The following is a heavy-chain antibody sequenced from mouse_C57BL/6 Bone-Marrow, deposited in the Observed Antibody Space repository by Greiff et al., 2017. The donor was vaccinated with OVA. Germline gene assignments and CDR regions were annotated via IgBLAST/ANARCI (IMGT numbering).Heavy chain of an antibody. CDR3: ARRDYEDY. CDR1: GYAFSSSW. Sequence: QVQLQQSGPELVKPGASVKISCKASGYAFSSSWMNWVKQRPGKGLEWIGRLYPGDGATNYNGKFKGKATLTADKSSSTAYMQLSSLTSEDSAVYFCARRDYEDYWGQGTTLTVSS. J-gene: IGHJ2*01. CDR2: LYPGDGAT. D-gene: IGHD1-1*01. V-gene: IGHV1-82*01.